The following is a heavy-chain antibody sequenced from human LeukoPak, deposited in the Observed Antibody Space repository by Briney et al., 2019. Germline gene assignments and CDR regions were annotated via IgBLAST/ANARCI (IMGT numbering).Heavy chain of an antibody. D-gene: IGHD4-17*01. CDR1: GFTFSSYG. J-gene: IGHJ4*02. Sequence: GGSLTLSCAASGFTFSSYGMHWVRQAPGKRLAWVAVISYDGSYTNYADSVKGRFTISRDNSKSTLYLQMDSLRPEDTAVYYCATLYGDSRDYWGQGSLVAVSS. V-gene: IGHV3-30*03. CDR2: ISYDGSYT. CDR3: ATLYGDSRDY.